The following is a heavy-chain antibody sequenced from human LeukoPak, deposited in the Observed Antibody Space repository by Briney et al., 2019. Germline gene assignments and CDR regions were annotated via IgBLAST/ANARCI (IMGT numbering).Heavy chain of an antibody. CDR3: AGFGAGSYY. D-gene: IGHD3-10*01. V-gene: IGHV4-4*07. J-gene: IGHJ4*02. CDR2: IYTTGSTDST. CDR1: GGSISSSY. Sequence: SETLSLTCTASGGSISSSYCSWIRQPAGKGLEWIGRIYTTGSTDSTDFNPSLKSRVTMSVDTSKNQFSLKLGSVTAADTAVYYCAGFGAGSYYWGQGTLVTVSS.